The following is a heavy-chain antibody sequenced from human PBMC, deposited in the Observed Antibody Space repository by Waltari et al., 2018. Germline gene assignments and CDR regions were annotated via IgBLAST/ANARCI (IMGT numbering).Heavy chain of an antibody. CDR2: ITNGGGGA. V-gene: IGHV3-23*01. CDR1: GCTVRMLA. J-gene: IGHJ4*02. D-gene: IGHD6-6*01. CDR3: AKVGSSSPAYDY. Sequence: EVQLLESGGGLVQPGGSLRLPCAASGCTVRMLAMGWVRQAPGKGLEWVSSITNGGGGAYYADFVKGRFTISRDNSKNTLSLQMNSLSADDTAVYYCAKVGSSSPAYDYWGQGTQVTVSS.